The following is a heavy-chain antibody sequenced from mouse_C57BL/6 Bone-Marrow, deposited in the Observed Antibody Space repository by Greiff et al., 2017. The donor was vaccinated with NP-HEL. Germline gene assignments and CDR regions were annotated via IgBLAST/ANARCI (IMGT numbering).Heavy chain of an antibody. CDR3: ARGVYYYGSSSMDY. CDR2: IYPRSGNT. J-gene: IGHJ4*01. CDR1: GYTFTSYG. V-gene: IGHV1-81*01. D-gene: IGHD1-1*01. Sequence: QVQLQQSGAELARPGASVKLSCKASGYTFTSYGISWVKQRTGQGLEWIGEIYPRSGNTYYNEKFKGKATLTADKSSSTAYVELRSLTSEDSAVYFCARGVYYYGSSSMDYWGQGTSVTVSS.